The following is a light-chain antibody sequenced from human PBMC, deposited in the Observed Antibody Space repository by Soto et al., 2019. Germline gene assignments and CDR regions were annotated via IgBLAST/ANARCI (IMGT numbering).Light chain of an antibody. J-gene: IGLJ3*02. CDR2: DVS. CDR1: SSDVGAYTY. V-gene: IGLV2-11*01. Sequence: QSALTQPRSVSGSPGQSVTISCTGTSSDVGAYTYVSWYQQHPGKAPRLMIFDVSRRPSGVPDRFSGSKSGITASLTISGLQAEDEADYYCCSYAGGHSWVFGGGTKLTVL. CDR3: CSYAGGHSWV.